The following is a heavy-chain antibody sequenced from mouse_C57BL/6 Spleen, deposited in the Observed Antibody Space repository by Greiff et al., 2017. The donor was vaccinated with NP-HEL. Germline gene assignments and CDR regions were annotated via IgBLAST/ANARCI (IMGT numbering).Heavy chain of an antibody. CDR3: ASDYYGSSYRAMDY. CDR2: ISNGGGST. Sequence: EVKVVESGGGLVQPGGSLKLSCAASGFTFSDYYMYWVRQTPEKRLEWVAYISNGGGSTYYPDTVKGRFTISRDNAKNTLYLQMSRLKSEDTAMYYCASDYYGSSYRAMDYWGQGTSVTVSS. CDR1: GFTFSDYY. V-gene: IGHV5-12*01. D-gene: IGHD1-1*01. J-gene: IGHJ4*01.